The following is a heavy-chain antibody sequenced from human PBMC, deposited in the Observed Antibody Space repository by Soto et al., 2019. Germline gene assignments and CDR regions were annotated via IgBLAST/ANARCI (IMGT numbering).Heavy chain of an antibody. V-gene: IGHV3-30*03. CDR3: ATITYDSSGSTKHLAF. CDR2: ISYDGKRE. J-gene: IGHJ4*02. CDR1: GVYFGSYA. D-gene: IGHD3-22*01. Sequence: QVELVDSGGGVVQPGRSLRLACATSGVYFGSYAMHWVRHPPGKGLEWLAVISYDGKREYYADSVKGRFTISRDNSKSTLFLQMNSLSPEDTAVYYCATITYDSSGSTKHLAFWGRGTLVTVSS.